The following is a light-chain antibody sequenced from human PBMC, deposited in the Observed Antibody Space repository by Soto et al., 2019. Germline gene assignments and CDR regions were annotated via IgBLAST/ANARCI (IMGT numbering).Light chain of an antibody. CDR1: SSGVGSYNL. CDR2: EGS. Sequence: QSVLTPTAPRSGCPGQSITISSTWNSSGVGSYNLVSWYQQHPGKAPKLMIYEGSKRPSGVSNRFSGSKSGNTASLTISGLQAEDEADYYCSSYASSTTPYVFGTGTKVTVL. CDR3: SSYASSTTPYV. V-gene: IGLV2-14*02. J-gene: IGLJ1*01.